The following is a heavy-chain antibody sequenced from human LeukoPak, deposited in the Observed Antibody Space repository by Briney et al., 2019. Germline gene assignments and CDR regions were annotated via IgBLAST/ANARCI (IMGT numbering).Heavy chain of an antibody. Sequence: GGSLRLSCAASGFTVSSNDMSWVRQAPGKGLEWVSVIYSGGTTSYADSVKGRFTISRDNAKNSLYLQMSSLRAEDTAVYYCARDIGSGTTGTTGVLVNWGQGTLVTVSS. CDR2: IYSGGTT. J-gene: IGHJ4*02. CDR3: ARDIGSGTTGTTGVLVN. V-gene: IGHV3-66*01. D-gene: IGHD1-1*01. CDR1: GFTVSSND.